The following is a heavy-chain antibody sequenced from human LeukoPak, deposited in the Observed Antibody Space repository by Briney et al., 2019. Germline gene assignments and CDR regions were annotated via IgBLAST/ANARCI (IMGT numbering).Heavy chain of an antibody. Sequence: SETLSLTCTVSGGSISSHYWSWIRQPPGKGLEWIGYIYYSVSTNYNPSLKSRVTISVDTSKNQFSLKLSSVTAADTAVYYCARDPSRKPYGGRWYFDLWGRGTLVTVSS. CDR1: GGSISSHY. V-gene: IGHV4-59*11. D-gene: IGHD4-23*01. CDR3: ARDPSRKPYGGRWYFDL. CDR2: IYYSVST. J-gene: IGHJ2*01.